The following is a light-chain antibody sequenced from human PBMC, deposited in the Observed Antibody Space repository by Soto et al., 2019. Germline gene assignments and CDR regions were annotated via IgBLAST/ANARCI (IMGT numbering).Light chain of an antibody. CDR2: DAS. CDR1: QDLGKY. J-gene: IGKJ3*01. V-gene: IGKV1-33*01. Sequence: DIQMTQSPPSLSASVGDRVTITCQASQDLGKYLNWYQQKPGKVPKLLISDASNLETGVSSRFSGSGSGRHFTFTISSLQPEDIATYYCQYYDILVFGFGPGTKVKIK. CDR3: QYYDILVFG.